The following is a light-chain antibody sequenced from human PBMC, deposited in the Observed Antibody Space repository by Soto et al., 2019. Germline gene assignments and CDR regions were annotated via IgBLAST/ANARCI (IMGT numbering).Light chain of an antibody. J-gene: IGKJ1*01. Sequence: AIRMTQSPSSLSASTGDRVTITCRASQGISSYLAWYQQKPGKAPKLLIYAASTLQSGVPSRFSGXGSGKEFSXTRGGVRPEDFANYYCQQEYSYPWTFGQGTKVDIK. CDR1: QGISSY. CDR2: AAS. V-gene: IGKV1-8*01. CDR3: QQEYSYPWT.